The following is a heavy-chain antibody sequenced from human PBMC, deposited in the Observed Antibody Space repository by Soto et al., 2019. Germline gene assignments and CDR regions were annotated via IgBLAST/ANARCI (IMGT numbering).Heavy chain of an antibody. Sequence: GGSLRLSCAASGFTFSSYAMCWVRQSPGMGLEWVSFISGSGGNTRYADSVKGRFTISRDNSKNTVYLQMNSLRAEDTAVYYCARDSAFYYDSSGYYYFDYWGQGTLVTVSS. CDR1: GFTFSSYA. J-gene: IGHJ4*02. D-gene: IGHD3-22*01. CDR2: ISGSGGNT. V-gene: IGHV3-23*01. CDR3: ARDSAFYYDSSGYYYFDY.